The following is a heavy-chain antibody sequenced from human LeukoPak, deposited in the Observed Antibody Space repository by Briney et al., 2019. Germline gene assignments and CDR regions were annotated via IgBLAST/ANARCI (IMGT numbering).Heavy chain of an antibody. CDR1: GFTFSSYS. CDR3: AKLSDY. V-gene: IGHV3-23*01. Sequence: GGSLRLSCAASGFTFSSYSMNWVRQAPGKGLEWVSTIGNGGGSTYYADSVKGRFTISRDNSKNTLYLRMNGLRAEDTAMYYCAKLSDYWGQGTLVTVSS. J-gene: IGHJ4*02. D-gene: IGHD3-3*02. CDR2: IGNGGGST.